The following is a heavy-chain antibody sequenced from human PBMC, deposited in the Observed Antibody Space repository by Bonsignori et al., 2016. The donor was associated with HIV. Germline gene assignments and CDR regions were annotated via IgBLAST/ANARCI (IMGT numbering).Heavy chain of an antibody. CDR2: INPSSGDT. V-gene: IGHV1-2*02. CDR3: ARGVEGVTSASRFAFDI. D-gene: IGHD2-2*01. Sequence: ASVKVSCKASGYTFTGYYLHWVRQAPGQGLEWMGWINPSSGDTEYTQRLQDRVTLTGDTSITTAHMELNWLTSDDTAVYFCARGVEGVTSASRFAFDIWGQGTVVTVSS. CDR1: GYTFTGYY. J-gene: IGHJ3*02.